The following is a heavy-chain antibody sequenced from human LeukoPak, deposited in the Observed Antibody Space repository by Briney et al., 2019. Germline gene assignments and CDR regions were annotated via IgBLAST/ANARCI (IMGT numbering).Heavy chain of an antibody. CDR1: GYTFTSYY. J-gene: IGHJ4*02. D-gene: IGHD3-9*01. CDR2: INPSGGST. V-gene: IGHV1-46*01. Sequence: ASVKVSCKASGYTFTSYYMHWVRLAPGQGLEWMGIINPSGGSTSYAQKFQGRVTMTRDMSTSTVYMELSSLRSEDTAVYYCARGVSRYFDWLLDYFDYWGQGTLVTVSS. CDR3: ARGVSRYFDWLLDYFDY.